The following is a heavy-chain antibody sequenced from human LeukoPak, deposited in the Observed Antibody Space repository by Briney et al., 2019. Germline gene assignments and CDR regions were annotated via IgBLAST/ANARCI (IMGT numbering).Heavy chain of an antibody. CDR1: GGSISSGSYY. CDR3: ARAHCGGDCSPGY. Sequence: SETLSLTCTVSGGSISSGSYYWSWIRQPAGKGLEWIGRIYTSGSTKYNPSLKSRVTISVDTSKNQFSLKLSSVTAADTAVYYCARAHCGGDCSPGYWGQGTLVTVSS. CDR2: IYTSGST. D-gene: IGHD2-21*02. J-gene: IGHJ4*02. V-gene: IGHV4-61*02.